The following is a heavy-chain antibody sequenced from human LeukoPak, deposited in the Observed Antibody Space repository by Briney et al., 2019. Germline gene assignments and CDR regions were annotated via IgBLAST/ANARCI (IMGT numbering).Heavy chain of an antibody. Sequence: GGSLRLSCEASGFTFSNYWMHWVRQAPGKGLVWVSRINSDGSSTSYADSVRGRFAISRDNAKNTLYLQMNSLRAEDTAVYYCALNWFDPWGQGTLVTVSS. CDR1: GFTFSNYW. J-gene: IGHJ5*02. V-gene: IGHV3-74*01. CDR2: INSDGSST. CDR3: ALNWFDP.